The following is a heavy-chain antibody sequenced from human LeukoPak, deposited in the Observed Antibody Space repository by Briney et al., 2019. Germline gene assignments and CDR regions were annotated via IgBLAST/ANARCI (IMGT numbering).Heavy chain of an antibody. J-gene: IGHJ5*02. CDR2: TRNKANSYTT. CDR1: GFIFSSYW. D-gene: IGHD3-10*01. V-gene: IGHV3-72*01. Sequence: GGSLRLSCAASGFIFSSYWMTWVRQAPGKGLEWVGRTRNKANSYTTEYAASVKGRFTISRDDSKNSLYLQMNSLKTEDTAVYYCARDFISLQGYYGSGSYRGHNWFDPWGQGTLVTVSS. CDR3: ARDFISLQGYYGSGSYRGHNWFDP.